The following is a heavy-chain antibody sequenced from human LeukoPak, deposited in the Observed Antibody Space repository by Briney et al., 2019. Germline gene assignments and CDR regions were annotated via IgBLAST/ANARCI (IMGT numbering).Heavy chain of an antibody. CDR3: ARDDNDIVVVPAAAPFDY. D-gene: IGHD2-2*01. J-gene: IGHJ4*02. CDR2: ISSSSSYI. V-gene: IGHV3-21*01. CDR1: GFTFSSYS. Sequence: PGGSLRLSCAASGFTFSSYSMNWVRQAPGKGLEWVSSISSSSSYIYYADSVKGRFTISRDNAKNSLYLQMNSLRAEDTAVYYCARDDNDIVVVPAAAPFDYWGQGTLVTVSS.